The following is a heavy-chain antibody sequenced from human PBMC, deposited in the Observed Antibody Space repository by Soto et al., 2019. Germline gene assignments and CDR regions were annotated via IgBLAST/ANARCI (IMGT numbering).Heavy chain of an antibody. CDR2: INADTGNT. J-gene: IGHJ4*02. D-gene: IGHD5-12*01. Sequence: QVQLVQSGAEVKKPGASVTVSCKASGYTFTSFAIHWVRQAPGQRPEWMGWINADTGNTKYSQRFQGRVTFARDTSANTADMQVSSERSEDTAVYFCAREVVSGYDLGYWGQGTLVNVSS. CDR1: GYTFTSFA. CDR3: AREVVSGYDLGY. V-gene: IGHV1-3*01.